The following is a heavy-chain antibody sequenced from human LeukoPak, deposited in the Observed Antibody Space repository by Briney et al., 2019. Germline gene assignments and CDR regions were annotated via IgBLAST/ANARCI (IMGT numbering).Heavy chain of an antibody. Sequence: ASVKVSCKASGYIFSDYTMHWVRQAPGQRLEWMGWISTGNGNTRYSKAFQDRVTISRDTSASTVYMELRGLRSEDMAVYYCARENYYRIGRFDRAYLDDWGQGTLVTVSS. J-gene: IGHJ4*02. CDR1: GYIFSDYT. CDR3: ARENYYRIGRFDRAYLDD. CDR2: ISTGNGNT. V-gene: IGHV1-3*03. D-gene: IGHD3-10*01.